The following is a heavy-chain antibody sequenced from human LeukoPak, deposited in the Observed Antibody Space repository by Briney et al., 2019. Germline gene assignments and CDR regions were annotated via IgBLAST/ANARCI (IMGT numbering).Heavy chain of an antibody. CDR2: IKQDGSEK. CDR1: GFTFSDYY. D-gene: IGHD3-10*01. Sequence: GSLRLSCTSSGFTFSDYYMSWIRQAPGKGLEWVANIKQDGSEKYYVDSVKGRFTISRDNAKNSLYLQMNSLRAEDTAVYYCARIPYGSELDYWGQGTLVTVSS. J-gene: IGHJ4*02. CDR3: ARIPYGSELDY. V-gene: IGHV3-7*01.